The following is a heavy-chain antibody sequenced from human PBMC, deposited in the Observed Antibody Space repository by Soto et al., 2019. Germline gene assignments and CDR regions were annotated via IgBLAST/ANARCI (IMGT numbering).Heavy chain of an antibody. CDR2: MNPNNGNT. CDR1: GYTFTSYD. D-gene: IGHD3-10*01. CDR3: ARSPRNYYALGSYSYFRH. J-gene: IGHJ1*01. Sequence: VQLVQSGAEVKKPGASVKVSCKASGYTFTSYDISWVRQATGQGLEWMGWMNPNNGNTDYAPKFQGRVTMTMNTSIGTAYMELSSLRSEDTAVYYCARSPRNYYALGSYSYFRHWGQGTLVTVSS. V-gene: IGHV1-8*01.